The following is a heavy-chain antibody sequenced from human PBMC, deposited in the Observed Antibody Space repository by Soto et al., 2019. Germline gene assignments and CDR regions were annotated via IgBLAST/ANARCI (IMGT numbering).Heavy chain of an antibody. J-gene: IGHJ6*02. V-gene: IGHV3-21*01. D-gene: IGHD3-10*01. CDR1: GFTFSSYS. CDR2: ISSSSTYV. CDR3: ASLRGASLRNYYYYGMDV. Sequence: SLRLSCAASGFTFSSYSMNWVRQAPGKGLEWVSSISSSSTYVYYADSVKGRFTISRDNAKGSLYLQMNSLRAEDTAVYYCASLRGASLRNYYYYGMDVWGQGTTVTVSS.